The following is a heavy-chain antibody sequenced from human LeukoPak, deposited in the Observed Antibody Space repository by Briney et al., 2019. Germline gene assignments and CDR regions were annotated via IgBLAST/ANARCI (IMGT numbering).Heavy chain of an antibody. Sequence: PSEALSLTCAVYGGSFSGYYWSWIRQPPGKGLEWIGEINHSGSTNYNPSLKSRVTISVDTSKNQFSLKLSSVTAADTAVYYCARAGDCSSTCCYPTADFDYWGQGTLVTVSS. CDR2: INHSGST. D-gene: IGHD2-2*01. CDR1: GGSFSGYY. V-gene: IGHV4-34*01. CDR3: ARAGDCSSTCCYPTADFDY. J-gene: IGHJ4*02.